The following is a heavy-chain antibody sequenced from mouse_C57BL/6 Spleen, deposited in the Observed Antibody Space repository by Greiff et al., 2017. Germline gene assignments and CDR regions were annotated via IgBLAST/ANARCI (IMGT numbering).Heavy chain of an antibody. CDR1: GYAFSSSW. J-gene: IGHJ3*01. Sequence: QVQLQQSGPELVKPGASVRISCKASGYAFSSSWMNWVKQRPGKGLEWIGRIYPGDGDTNYNGKFKSKATLTVDKSSSTAYMQLSSLTSEDSAVYYCARVYYDSSWFAYWGQGTLVTVSA. CDR3: ARVYYDSSWFAY. V-gene: IGHV1-82*01. CDR2: IYPGDGDT. D-gene: IGHD2-4*01.